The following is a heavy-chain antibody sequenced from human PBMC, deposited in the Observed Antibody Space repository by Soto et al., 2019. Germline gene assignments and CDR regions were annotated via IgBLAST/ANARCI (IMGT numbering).Heavy chain of an antibody. J-gene: IGHJ6*03. CDR1: GYTFTSYG. V-gene: IGHV1-18*01. CDR3: ARIVVPAAPIIYYYYYYMDV. CDR2: ISAYNGNT. Sequence: AASVKVSCKASGYTFTSYGISWVRQAPGQGLEWVGWISAYNGNTNYAQKLQGRVTMTTDTSTSTAYMELRSLRSDDTAVYYCARIVVPAAPIIYYYYYYMDVWGKGTTVTVSS. D-gene: IGHD2-2*01.